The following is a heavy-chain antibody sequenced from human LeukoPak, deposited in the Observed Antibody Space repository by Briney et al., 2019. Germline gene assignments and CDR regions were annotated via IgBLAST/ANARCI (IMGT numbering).Heavy chain of an antibody. J-gene: IGHJ3*02. CDR2: INWDGSRI. D-gene: IGHD3-22*01. V-gene: IGHV3-9*01. Sequence: GGSLRLSCAASGFTFDDHAMYWVRQAPGKGLEWVSGINWDGSRIGYVDAVKGRFTISRDSAKKSLYLQMNSLRTEDTALYYGARASYYYDTSGLGALEIWGQGTLVTVSS. CDR3: ARASYYYDTSGLGALEI. CDR1: GFTFDDHA.